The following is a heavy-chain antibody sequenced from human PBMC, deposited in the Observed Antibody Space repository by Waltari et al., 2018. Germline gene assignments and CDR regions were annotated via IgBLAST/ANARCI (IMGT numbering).Heavy chain of an antibody. CDR3: ARVARKTYSSPVPERDYYYGMDV. CDR2: INSDGSDT. CDR1: GFTFSRYW. J-gene: IGHJ6*02. D-gene: IGHD6-13*01. V-gene: IGHV3-74*01. Sequence: EEQLVESGGGLIQPGESLRVSCAVSGFTFSRYWMNWVRQAPGRGLVWVARINSDGSDTSYADSVKGRFTISRDNAKNTVYLQMKSLRAEDTAVYYCARVARKTYSSPVPERDYYYGMDVWGLGTTVTVSS.